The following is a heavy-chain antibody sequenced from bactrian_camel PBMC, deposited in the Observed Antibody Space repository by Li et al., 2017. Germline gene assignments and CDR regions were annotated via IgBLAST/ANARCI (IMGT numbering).Heavy chain of an antibody. CDR1: GYTYNRNC. J-gene: IGHJ4*01. Sequence: HVQLVESGGGSVQAGGSLRLSCAASGYTYNRNCMAWFRQAPGKEREGVARIATGSGNTYYADSVKGRFTISQDNAKNTVFLQMSSLKPEDTAIYYCATYDVMVGGGCLLREDVYDYWGQGTQVTVSS. D-gene: IGHD3*01. CDR3: ATYDVMVGGGCLLREDVYDY. CDR2: IATGSGNT. V-gene: IGHV3S1*01.